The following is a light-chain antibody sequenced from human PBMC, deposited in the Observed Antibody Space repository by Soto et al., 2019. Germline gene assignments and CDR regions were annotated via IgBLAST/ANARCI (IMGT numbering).Light chain of an antibody. CDR1: PSVTNF. CDR2: GAF. CDR3: QQRNVWPPVT. Sequence: EIELTQSPATLSLSPGERATLSCRASPSVTNFLAWYQQKPGQAPRLLIYGAFNRATGIPARFSGSGSGTDFTLTISSLEPEDSAVYYCQQRNVWPPVTFGQGTRLEIK. J-gene: IGKJ5*01. V-gene: IGKV3-11*01.